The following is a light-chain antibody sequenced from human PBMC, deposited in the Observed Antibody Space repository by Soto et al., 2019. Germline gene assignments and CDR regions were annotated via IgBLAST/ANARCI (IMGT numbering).Light chain of an antibody. Sequence: QSALTQPASVSGSLGQSITISCTGTRSDIGIYDLVSWYQQHPGKAPQLMIHDVTNRPSGVSNRFSGSKSGNTASLTISGLQAEDDADYYCTSYTTSSTVVIGGGTKVTVL. J-gene: IGLJ2*01. V-gene: IGLV2-14*03. CDR1: RSDIGIYDL. CDR3: TSYTTSSTVV. CDR2: DVT.